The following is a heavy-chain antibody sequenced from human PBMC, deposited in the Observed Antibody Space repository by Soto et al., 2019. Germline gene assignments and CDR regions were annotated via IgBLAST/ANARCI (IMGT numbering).Heavy chain of an antibody. CDR1: GYSFTSYY. Sequence: PGESLKISCNGSGYSFTSYYISWVRQMPGKGLEWMGRIDPADSSTNYSPSFQGHVTISADKSIRTAYLQWSSLKASDTAMYYCATTGYYDSSGYLYYWGQGTLVTVSS. CDR2: IDPADSST. CDR3: ATTGYYDSSGYLYY. V-gene: IGHV5-10-1*01. D-gene: IGHD3-22*01. J-gene: IGHJ4*02.